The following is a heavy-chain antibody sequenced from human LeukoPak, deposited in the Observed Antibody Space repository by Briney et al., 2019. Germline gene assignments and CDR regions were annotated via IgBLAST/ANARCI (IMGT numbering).Heavy chain of an antibody. CDR1: GFTISSYS. CDR2: ISSSCSYI. CDR3: ARDGGSGSPNYYFDY. Sequence: GGSLRLSWAASGFTISSYSMNWVRQAPGKGLEWVSSISSSCSYIYYADSVKGRFTISRDNAKNSLHLQMHSLRAEDTAVYYCARDGGSGSPNYYFDYRGQGTLATVPS. D-gene: IGHD1-26*01. J-gene: IGHJ4*02. V-gene: IGHV3-21*01.